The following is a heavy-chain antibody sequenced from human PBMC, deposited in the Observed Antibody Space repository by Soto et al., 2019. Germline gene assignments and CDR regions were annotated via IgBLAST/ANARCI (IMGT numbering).Heavy chain of an antibody. CDR1: GGTFSSYA. Sequence: SVKVFCKASGGTFSSYAISWVRQAPGQGLEWMGGIIPIFGTANYAQKFQGRVTITADESTSTAYMELSSLRSEDAAVYYCARQVYSGSYLGFDYWGQGTLVTVSS. CDR2: IIPIFGTA. D-gene: IGHD1-26*01. V-gene: IGHV1-69*13. CDR3: ARQVYSGSYLGFDY. J-gene: IGHJ4*02.